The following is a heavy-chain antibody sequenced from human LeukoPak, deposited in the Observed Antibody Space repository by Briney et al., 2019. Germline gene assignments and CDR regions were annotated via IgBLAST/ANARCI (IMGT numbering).Heavy chain of an antibody. Sequence: GGSLRLSCAASGFTFSTYWMTWVRQAPGRGLEWVANIKQDESEKYYVDSVKGRFTISRDNAKNSLYLQMNSLRDEDTAVYSCARGHYSNWDHCFDYWGQGTLVTVSS. J-gene: IGHJ4*02. V-gene: IGHV3-7*01. CDR3: ARGHYSNWDHCFDY. D-gene: IGHD4-11*01. CDR1: GFTFSTYW. CDR2: IKQDESEK.